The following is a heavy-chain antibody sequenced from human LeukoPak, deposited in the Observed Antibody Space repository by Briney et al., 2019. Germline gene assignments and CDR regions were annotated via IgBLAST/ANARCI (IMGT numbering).Heavy chain of an antibody. CDR1: GFTFSSYA. V-gene: IGHV3-23*01. CDR2: ISGSGGST. CDR3: AKDYTSAGYSSGWYDY. J-gene: IGHJ4*02. Sequence: GGSLTLSCAASGFTFSSYAMSWVRRAPGKGLEWVSAISGSGGSTYYADSVKGRFTISRDNCKNTLYLQMNSLRAEEMAVYYCAKDYTSAGYSSGWYDYWGQGTLVTVSS. D-gene: IGHD6-19*01.